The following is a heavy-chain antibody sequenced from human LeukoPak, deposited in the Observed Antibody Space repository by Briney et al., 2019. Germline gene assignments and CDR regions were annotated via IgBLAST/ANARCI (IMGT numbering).Heavy chain of an antibody. CDR3: ARVFAPEMRYFDY. V-gene: IGHV3-11*01. J-gene: IGHJ4*02. Sequence: GGSLRLSCVASGFTFSDYYMSWIRQAPGKGLEWVSYISSSGSTIYYADSVKGRFTISRDNAKNSLYLQMNSLRAEDTAVYYCARVFAPEMRYFDYWGQGTLVTVSS. CDR1: GFTFSDYY. D-gene: IGHD5-24*01. CDR2: ISSSGSTI.